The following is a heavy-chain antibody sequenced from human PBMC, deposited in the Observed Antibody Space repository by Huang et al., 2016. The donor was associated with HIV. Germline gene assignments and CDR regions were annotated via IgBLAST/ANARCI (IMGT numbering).Heavy chain of an antibody. V-gene: IGHV4-39*01. CDR2: IYYKGST. Sequence: QLLLQESGPGLVKPSEALALTCAVSGGSIRSSDYHWGWIREPPGKGLEWIGRIYYKGSTLYRPSHKGRVTIAVDTSKNLFFLNLTSMTAADTAVYYCARHREGPVAYYSGWGSHLNYMDVWGRGRTVVVSS. J-gene: IGHJ6*03. CDR1: GGSIRSSDYH. D-gene: IGHD3-10*01. CDR3: ARHREGPVAYYSGWGSHLNYMDV.